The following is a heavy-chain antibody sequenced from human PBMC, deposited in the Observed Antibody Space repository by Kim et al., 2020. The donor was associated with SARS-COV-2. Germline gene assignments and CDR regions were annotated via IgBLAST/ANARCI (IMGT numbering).Heavy chain of an antibody. CDR1: GFTFSDYA. V-gene: IGHV3-23*01. Sequence: GGSLRLSCAASGFTFSDYAMTWIRQAPGKGLEWVSAISRSGDNSYYADSMKGRFHISRVNSKNMLYMQLNNLRADDTAIYYYAKALSCADYGHWGQGTLVTVYS. CDR2: ISRSGDNS. CDR3: AKALSCADYGH. D-gene: IGHD4-17*01. J-gene: IGHJ4*02.